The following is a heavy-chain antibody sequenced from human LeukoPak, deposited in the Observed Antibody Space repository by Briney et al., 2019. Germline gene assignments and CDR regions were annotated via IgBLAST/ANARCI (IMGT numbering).Heavy chain of an antibody. CDR3: ARARITGTTSYWFDP. V-gene: IGHV3-53*04. J-gene: IGHJ5*02. CDR2: IYSGGST. Sequence: GGSLRLSCAASGFTVSSNCMSWVRQAPGKGLEWVSVIYSGGSTYYADSVKGRFTISRHNSENTLYLQMNSLRAEDTAVYYCARARITGTTSYWFDPWGQGTLVTVSS. D-gene: IGHD1-7*01. CDR1: GFTVSSNC.